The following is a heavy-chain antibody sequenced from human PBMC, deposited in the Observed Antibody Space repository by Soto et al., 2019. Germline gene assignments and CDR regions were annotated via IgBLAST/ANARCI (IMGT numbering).Heavy chain of an antibody. Sequence: AGGSLRLSCAASGFTFSSYAMHWVRQAPGKGLEWVAVISYDGSNKYYADSVKGRFTISRDNSRNTLYLQMNSLRAEDTAVYYCAREPLGYVAYFDYWGQGTLVTVSS. V-gene: IGHV3-30-3*01. CDR3: AREPLGYVAYFDY. CDR2: ISYDGSNK. J-gene: IGHJ4*02. CDR1: GFTFSSYA. D-gene: IGHD2-15*01.